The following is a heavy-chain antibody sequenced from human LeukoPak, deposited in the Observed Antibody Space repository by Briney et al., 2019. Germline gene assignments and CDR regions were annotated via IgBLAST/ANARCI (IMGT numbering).Heavy chain of an antibody. D-gene: IGHD4-17*01. J-gene: IGHJ4*02. CDR2: IYSSGST. CDR3: AREGGDYPTAYFDY. CDR1: GGSISSSYYY. V-gene: IGHV4-39*07. Sequence: SETLSLTCTVSGGSISSSYYYWGWIRQPPGKGLEWIGSIYSSGSTYYNPSLKSRVTISVDTSKNQFSLKLSSVTAADTAVYYCAREGGDYPTAYFDYWGQGTLVTVSS.